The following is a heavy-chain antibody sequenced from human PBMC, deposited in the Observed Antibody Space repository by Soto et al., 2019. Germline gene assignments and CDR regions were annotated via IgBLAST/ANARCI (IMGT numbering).Heavy chain of an antibody. CDR2: INPSGGST. CDR3: ARGGTGSTSSPEAFDI. V-gene: IGHV1-46*01. CDR1: GYTFISYY. J-gene: IGHJ3*02. Sequence: ASVKVSFKASGYTFISYYMHWLRQAPGQGLEWMGIINPSGGSTTYAQKFQGRVTLTRDTSTSTFYMDLSSLTSEDTAVYYCARGGTGSTSSPEAFDIWGQGTMVTVSS. D-gene: IGHD2-2*01.